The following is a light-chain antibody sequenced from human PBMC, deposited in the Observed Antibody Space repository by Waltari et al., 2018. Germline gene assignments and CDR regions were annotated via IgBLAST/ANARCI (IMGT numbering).Light chain of an antibody. CDR3: QQRGNWPSGYT. V-gene: IGKV3-11*01. Sequence: EIVLTQSPATLSLSPGERPTLPCRASQSFSSYLAWYQQKPGQAPRLLIYDASKRATGIPARFSGSGSGTDFTLTISSLEPEDFAVYYCQQRGNWPSGYTFGQGTNLEIK. CDR1: QSFSSY. J-gene: IGKJ2*01. CDR2: DAS.